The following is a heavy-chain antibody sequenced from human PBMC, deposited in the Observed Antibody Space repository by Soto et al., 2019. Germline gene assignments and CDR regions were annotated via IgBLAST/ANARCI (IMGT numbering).Heavy chain of an antibody. CDR2: ISSSSSTI. CDR3: ARDTTVTTRGGMDV. Sequence: GGSLRLSCAASGFTFSSYSMNWVRQAPGKGLEWVSYISSSSSTIYYADSVKGRFTISRDNAKNSLYLQMNSLRDEDTAVYYCARDTTVTTRGGMDVWGQGTTVTVSS. J-gene: IGHJ6*02. D-gene: IGHD4-17*01. V-gene: IGHV3-48*02. CDR1: GFTFSSYS.